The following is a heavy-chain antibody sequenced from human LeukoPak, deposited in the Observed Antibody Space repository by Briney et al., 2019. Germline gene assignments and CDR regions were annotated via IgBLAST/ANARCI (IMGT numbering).Heavy chain of an antibody. Sequence: PGGSLRLSCAASGFTFSSYDMHWVRQATGKGLEWVSAIGTAGDTYYPGSVKGRFTISRENAKNSLYLQMNSLRAGDTAVYYCARSFSSGYYTVFDYWGQGTLVTVSS. CDR2: IGTAGDT. D-gene: IGHD3-22*01. V-gene: IGHV3-13*01. CDR1: GFTFSSYD. CDR3: ARSFSSGYYTVFDY. J-gene: IGHJ4*02.